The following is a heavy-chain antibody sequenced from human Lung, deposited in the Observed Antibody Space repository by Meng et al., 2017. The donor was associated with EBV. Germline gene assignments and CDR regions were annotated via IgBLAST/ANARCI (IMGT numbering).Heavy chain of an antibody. Sequence: QVQLGRVGREVKKPGSEVKAACKASGGTFSSYAISWVRQAPGQGLEWMGGIIPILGIANYAQKFQGRVTITADKSTSTAYMELSSLRSEDTAVYYCAREIVVVPAALNWFDPWGQGTLVTVSS. D-gene: IGHD2-2*01. J-gene: IGHJ5*02. CDR1: GGTFSSYA. V-gene: IGHV1-69*10. CDR3: AREIVVVPAALNWFDP. CDR2: IIPILGIA.